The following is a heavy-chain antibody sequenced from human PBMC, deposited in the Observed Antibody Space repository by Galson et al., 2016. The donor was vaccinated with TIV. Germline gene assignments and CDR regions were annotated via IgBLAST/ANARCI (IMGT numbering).Heavy chain of an antibody. J-gene: IGHJ4*02. CDR3: ARDRPGAAKFFDY. V-gene: IGHV1-3*01. D-gene: IGHD7-27*01. Sequence: SVKVSCKASGYMFIYYAVHWVRQAPGQRLEWMGWINCGNGNTKYAQKFKGRVTITRDTSASTVYMELSSLTSDDTSVYFCARDRPGAAKFFDYWGQGALVAVSS. CDR1: GYMFIYYA. CDR2: INCGNGNT.